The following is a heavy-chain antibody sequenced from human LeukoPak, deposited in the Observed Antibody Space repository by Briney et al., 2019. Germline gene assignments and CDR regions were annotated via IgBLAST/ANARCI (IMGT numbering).Heavy chain of an antibody. Sequence: PSETLSLTCAVSGGSISSSSWWSWVRQPPGKGLEWIGEIYHSGSTNYNPSLKSRVTISVDKSKNQFSLKLSSVTAADTAVYYCARAPRYSGSYYGTYYGMDVWGQGTTVTVSS. D-gene: IGHD1-26*01. CDR3: ARAPRYSGSYYGTYYGMDV. CDR2: IYHSGST. J-gene: IGHJ6*02. V-gene: IGHV4-4*02. CDR1: GGSISSSSW.